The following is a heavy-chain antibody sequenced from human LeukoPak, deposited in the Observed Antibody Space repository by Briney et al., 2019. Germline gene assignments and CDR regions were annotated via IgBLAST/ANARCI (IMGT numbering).Heavy chain of an antibody. CDR1: GYTFTSYG. J-gene: IGHJ4*02. CDR2: ISAYNGNT. V-gene: IGHV1-18*01. D-gene: IGHD1-26*01. Sequence: ASVKVSCKASGYTFTSYGISWVRQAPGQGLEWMGWISAYNGNTKYAQKLQGRVTMTTDTSTSTAYMELRSLSSHREADSYLSRGLGGSGSYFLTFDYWGQGTLVTVSS. CDR3: SRGLGGSGSYFLTFDY.